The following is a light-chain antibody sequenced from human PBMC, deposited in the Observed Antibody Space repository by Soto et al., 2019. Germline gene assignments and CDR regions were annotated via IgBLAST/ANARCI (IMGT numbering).Light chain of an antibody. J-gene: IGKJ2*01. CDR2: GAS. Sequence: EILMTQSPATLSVSPGERATLSCRASQSVSSNLAWYQQKPGQAPRLLIYGASTRATGIPARFSGSGSGTAFPLTISSPQSEDFAIYYCQHYNNWPVYTFGQGTKLEIK. V-gene: IGKV3-15*01. CDR1: QSVSSN. CDR3: QHYNNWPVYT.